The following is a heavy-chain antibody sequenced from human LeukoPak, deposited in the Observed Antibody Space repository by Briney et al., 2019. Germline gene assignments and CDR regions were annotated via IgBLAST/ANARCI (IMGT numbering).Heavy chain of an antibody. J-gene: IGHJ4*02. V-gene: IGHV3-74*01. D-gene: IGHD3-22*01. CDR1: GFTFSNYW. CDR2: INSDGSST. Sequence: GGSLRLSCAASGFTFSNYWMHWVRQASGKGLVWVSGINSDGSSTSYADSVEGRFTISRDNAKNTLYLQMNSLRAEDTAVYYCAVDSSGYWAFDYWGQGTLVTVSS. CDR3: AVDSSGYWAFDY.